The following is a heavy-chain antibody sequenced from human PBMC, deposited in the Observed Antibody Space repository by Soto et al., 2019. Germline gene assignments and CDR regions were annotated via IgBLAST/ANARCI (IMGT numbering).Heavy chain of an antibody. CDR1: GYACTTYG. V-gene: IGHV1-18*01. J-gene: IGHJ4*02. Sequence: QVHLVQSGAEVKKPGASVKVSCKGSGYACTTYGITWVRQAPGQGLEWMGWISAHNGNTNYAQKLQGRVTVTRDTSTSTAYMELRRLSSADTAVYYCARGRYGHYWGQGALVTVSS. D-gene: IGHD1-1*01. CDR3: ARGRYGHY. CDR2: ISAHNGNT.